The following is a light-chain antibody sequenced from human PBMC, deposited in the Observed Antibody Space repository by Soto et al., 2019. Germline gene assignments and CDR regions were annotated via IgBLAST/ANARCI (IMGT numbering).Light chain of an antibody. Sequence: EIVLTQSPGTLSLSPGERATLSCRASQSVRHNYLAWYQQKPGQAPRRLIYGASNRATGIPDRLSGIGSGTDFTLPISRLEPEEFAVDDCQQYGSSGTFCQGTKVDIK. CDR3: QQYGSSGT. J-gene: IGKJ1*01. CDR1: QSVRHNY. V-gene: IGKV3-20*01. CDR2: GAS.